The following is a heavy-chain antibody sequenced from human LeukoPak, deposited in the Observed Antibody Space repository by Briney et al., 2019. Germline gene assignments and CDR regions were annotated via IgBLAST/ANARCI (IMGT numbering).Heavy chain of an antibody. V-gene: IGHV4-4*02. CDR3: ARETYGFDP. D-gene: IGHD3-16*01. Sequence: SRTLSLTCAVSGGSISSSNWWSWVRQPPGKGLEWIGEIYHGGSTNYNPSLKSRVTISVDKSNNQFSLKLTSVTAADTAVYYCARETYGFDPWGQGTLVTVSS. CDR1: GGSISSSNW. CDR2: IYHGGST. J-gene: IGHJ5*02.